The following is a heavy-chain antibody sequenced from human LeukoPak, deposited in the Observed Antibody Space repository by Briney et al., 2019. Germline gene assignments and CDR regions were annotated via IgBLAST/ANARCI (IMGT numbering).Heavy chain of an antibody. J-gene: IGHJ1*01. D-gene: IGHD3-22*01. CDR1: GGSLSSYY. V-gene: IGHV4-59*01. Sequence: PSETLSLTCTVSGGSLSSYYWTWIRQPPGKGLEWIGYVHYSDNPSYNPSLKSRANISMDTSKNQFSLRLTSVTTADTAVYFCARGGNYYEKMVWGQGTLVTVSS. CDR2: VHYSDNP. CDR3: ARGGNYYEKMV.